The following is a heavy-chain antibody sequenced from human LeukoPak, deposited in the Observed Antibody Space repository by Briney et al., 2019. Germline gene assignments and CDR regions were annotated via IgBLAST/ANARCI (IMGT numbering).Heavy chain of an antibody. CDR2: TYYRSKWHT. D-gene: IGHD3-16*01. CDR3: AREDGGRMPNAFDI. V-gene: IGHV6-1*01. Sequence: SQTLSLTCALSGDTISRNTVAWNWIRQSPSRGLEWLGRTYYRSKWHTDYAPSLKSRISVNPDTSNNQFSLQLNSVTPEDTAMYYCAREDGGRMPNAFDIWGQGAMVTVSS. CDR1: GDTISRNTVA. J-gene: IGHJ3*02.